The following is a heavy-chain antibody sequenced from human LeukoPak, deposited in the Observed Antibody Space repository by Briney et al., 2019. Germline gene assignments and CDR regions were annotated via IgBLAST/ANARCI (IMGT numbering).Heavy chain of an antibody. V-gene: IGHV4-59*01. CDR3: AIDSITGTAYYYCMDV. CDR1: GGFISSYY. D-gene: IGHD1-7*01. J-gene: IGHJ6*02. CDR2: IYYSGST. Sequence: SETLSLTCTVSGGFISSYYWIWLRQPPGKGLEWIGYIYYSGSTNYNPSLKSRVTISVDTSKNQFSLKLSSVTAADTAVYYCAIDSITGTAYYYCMDVWGQGTTVTVSS.